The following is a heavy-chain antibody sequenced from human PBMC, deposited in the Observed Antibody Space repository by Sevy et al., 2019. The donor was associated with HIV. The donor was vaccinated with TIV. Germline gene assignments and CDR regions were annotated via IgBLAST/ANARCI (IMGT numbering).Heavy chain of an antibody. CDR3: TRENLSINYYYYYGMDV. V-gene: IGHV3-49*04. CDR1: GFTFGDYA. Sequence: GGSLRLSCTASGFTFGDYAMSWVRQAPGKGLEWIGFIRSKAYGGTTEYAASVKGRFTISRDDSKSIAYLQMNSLKTEDTAVYYCTRENLSINYYYYYGMDVWGQGTTVTVSS. J-gene: IGHJ6*02. CDR2: IRSKAYGGTT.